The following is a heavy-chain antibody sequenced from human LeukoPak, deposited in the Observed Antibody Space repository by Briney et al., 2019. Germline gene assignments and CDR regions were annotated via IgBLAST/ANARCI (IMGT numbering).Heavy chain of an antibody. D-gene: IGHD6-13*01. CDR3: AKDQSLNGYISNRYCDY. J-gene: IGHJ4*02. Sequence: GGSLRLSCAASGFTFSSYGMHWVRQAPGKGLEWGAVIWYDGSNKYYADSVKGRFTISRDNSKNTLYLQMNSLRAEDTAVYYCAKDQSLNGYISNRYCDYWGQGTLVTVSS. CDR1: GFTFSSYG. CDR2: IWYDGSNK. V-gene: IGHV3-33*06.